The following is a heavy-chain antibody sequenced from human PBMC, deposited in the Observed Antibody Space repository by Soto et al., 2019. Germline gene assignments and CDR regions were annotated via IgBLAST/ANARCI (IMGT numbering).Heavy chain of an antibody. D-gene: IGHD2-2*01. Sequence: QVQLVESGGGVVQPGRSLSLSCVASGFTFSSSAMHWVRQAPGKGLDWVAIISYDGTNKDYAESVKGRFTVSRDNSKNPLYLQFSSLRAEDTVVYYCARSKDCSSTNCYLPFDFWGQGTLVTVSS. CDR1: GFTFSSSA. CDR3: ARSKDCSSTNCYLPFDF. J-gene: IGHJ4*02. V-gene: IGHV3-30-3*01. CDR2: ISYDGTNK.